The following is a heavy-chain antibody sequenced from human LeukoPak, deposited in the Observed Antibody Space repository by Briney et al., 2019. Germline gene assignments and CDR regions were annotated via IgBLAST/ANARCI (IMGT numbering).Heavy chain of an antibody. V-gene: IGHV4-39*03. Sequence: SETLSLTCTVSGGSISSSSYYWGWIRQPPGKGLEWIGSIYYSGSTYYNPSPKSRVTISVDTSKNQFSLKLSSVTAADTAVYFGELRLSGYYYYMDVWGKGTTVTVSS. D-gene: IGHD3-10*01. J-gene: IGHJ6*03. CDR1: GGSISSSSYY. CDR2: IYYSGST. CDR3: ELRLSGYYYYMDV.